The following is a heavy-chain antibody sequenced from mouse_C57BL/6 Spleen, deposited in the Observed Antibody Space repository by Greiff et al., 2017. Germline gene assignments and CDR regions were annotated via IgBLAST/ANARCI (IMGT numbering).Heavy chain of an antibody. CDR1: GYTFTSYW. J-gene: IGHJ2*01. CDR3: ARGDGKDWDGVDY. Sequence: QVQLQQPGAELVRPGSSVKLSCKASGYTFTSYWMDWVKQRPGQGLEWIGNIYPSDSETHYNQKFKDKATLTVDKSSSTAYMQLSSLTSEDSAVYYCARGDGKDWDGVDYWGQGTTLTVSS. D-gene: IGHD4-1*01. CDR2: IYPSDSET. V-gene: IGHV1-61*01.